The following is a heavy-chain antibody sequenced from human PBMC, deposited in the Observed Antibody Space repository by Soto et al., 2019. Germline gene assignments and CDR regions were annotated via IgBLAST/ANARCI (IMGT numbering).Heavy chain of an antibody. D-gene: IGHD2-2*01. CDR1: GYTFTSYG. Sequence: ASVKVSCKASGYTFTSYGISWVRQAPGQGLEWMGWISAYNGNTNYAQKLQGRVTMTTDPSTSTAYMELRSLRSDDTAVYYCARDDAPLGHIVVVPAAITGWFDPWGQGTLVTVSS. CDR2: ISAYNGNT. J-gene: IGHJ5*02. V-gene: IGHV1-18*01. CDR3: ARDDAPLGHIVVVPAAITGWFDP.